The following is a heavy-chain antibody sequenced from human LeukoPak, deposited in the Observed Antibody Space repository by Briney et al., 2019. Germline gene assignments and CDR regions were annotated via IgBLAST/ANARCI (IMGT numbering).Heavy chain of an antibody. CDR3: ARDEWRKPVD. D-gene: IGHD3-3*01. V-gene: IGHV3-7*04. CDR2: IKQDGSEK. Sequence: GGSLRLSCAASGFTFSDSAIHWVRQAPGKGLEWVANIKQDGSEKYYVDSVKGRFTISRDNAKNSLYLEMNSLRAEDTAVYYCARDEWRKPVDWGQGTLVTVSS. J-gene: IGHJ4*02. CDR1: GFTFSDSA.